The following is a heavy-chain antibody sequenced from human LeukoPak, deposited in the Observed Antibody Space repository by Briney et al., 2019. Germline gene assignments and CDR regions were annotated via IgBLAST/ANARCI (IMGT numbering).Heavy chain of an antibody. Sequence: QPGRSLRLSCAASGFTFSSYAMHWVRQAPGKGLEWVAVISYDGSNKYYADSVKGRFTISRDNSKITLYLQMNSLRAEDTAVYYCAREDIVVVTASNSVYYCYYGMDVWGQGTTVTVSS. CDR1: GFTFSSYA. CDR3: AREDIVVVTASNSVYYCYYGMDV. J-gene: IGHJ6*02. V-gene: IGHV3-30-3*01. D-gene: IGHD2-21*02. CDR2: ISYDGSNK.